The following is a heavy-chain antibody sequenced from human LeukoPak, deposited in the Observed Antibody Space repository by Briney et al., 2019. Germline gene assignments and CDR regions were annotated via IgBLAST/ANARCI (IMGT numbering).Heavy chain of an antibody. CDR1: GYTFTSYG. V-gene: IGHV1-18*01. D-gene: IGHD6-13*01. CDR3: ATLRYSSSWYLTNWFDP. Sequence: ASVKVSCKASGYTFTSYGISWVRQAPGQGLEWMGWISAYNGNTNYAQKLQGRVTMTTDTSTSTAYMELRSLRSDDTAVYYCATLRYSSSWYLTNWFDPWGQGTLVTVSS. CDR2: ISAYNGNT. J-gene: IGHJ5*02.